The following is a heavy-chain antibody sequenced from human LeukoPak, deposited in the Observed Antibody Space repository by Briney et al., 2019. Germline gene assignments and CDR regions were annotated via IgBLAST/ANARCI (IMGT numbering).Heavy chain of an antibody. CDR1: GFTFSSYW. V-gene: IGHV3-7*01. Sequence: QPGGSLRLSCAASGFTFSSYWMSWVRQAPGKGPEWVANIKQDGSEKYYVDSVKGRFTISRDNAKNTLYLQMNSLSAEDTAVYYCASPQNKNGYSSGWYGHWGQGTLVTVSS. J-gene: IGHJ4*02. D-gene: IGHD6-19*01. CDR3: ASPQNKNGYSSGWYGH. CDR2: IKQDGSEK.